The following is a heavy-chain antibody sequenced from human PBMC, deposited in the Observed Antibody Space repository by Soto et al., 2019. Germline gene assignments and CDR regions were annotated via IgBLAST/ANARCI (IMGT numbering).Heavy chain of an antibody. Sequence: QVQLQESGPGLVKPSGTLSLTCAVSGGSISSNNWWSWVRQPPGKGLEWIGEIFHSGSTHYSPSLKXRXPXSXXKSKNHFSLNLTSVTAADTAVYYCASVYSGSYSDSWGQGTLVTVSS. D-gene: IGHD1-26*01. J-gene: IGHJ4*02. CDR3: ASVYSGSYSDS. V-gene: IGHV4-4*02. CDR1: GGSISSNNW. CDR2: IFHSGST.